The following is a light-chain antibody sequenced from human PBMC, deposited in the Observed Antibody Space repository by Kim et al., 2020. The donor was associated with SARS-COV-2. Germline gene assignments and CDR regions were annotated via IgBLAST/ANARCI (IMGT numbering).Light chain of an antibody. CDR3: QHYDSYPYT. CDR1: KSLSL. V-gene: IGKV1-5*01. J-gene: IGKJ2*01. CDR2: QAS. Sequence: LSVTVGDRVTITCRASKSLSLLAWYPQNSGKAPKLLIDQASTLESGVPSRVSGRGSGTEFSLTISSLQPDDFATYHCQHYDSYPYTFGQGTKLEI.